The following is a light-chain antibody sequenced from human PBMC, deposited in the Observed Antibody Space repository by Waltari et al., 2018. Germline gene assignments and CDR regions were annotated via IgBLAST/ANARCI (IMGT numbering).Light chain of an antibody. CDR1: QSVSRA. CDR2: AAS. CDR3: QHYVNLPVT. V-gene: IGKV3-20*01. J-gene: IGKJ1*01. Sequence: EIVLTQSPGTLSLSPGERATLSCRASQSVSRALAWYQQKSCQALRLLSYAASTRATGVPDSCSGSGSGTDFSLTISRLDPEDFAVYYCQHYVNLPVTFGQWTKVEI.